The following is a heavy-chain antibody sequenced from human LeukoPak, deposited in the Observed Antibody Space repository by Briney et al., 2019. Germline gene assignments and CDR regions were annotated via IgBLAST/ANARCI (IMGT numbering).Heavy chain of an antibody. CDR1: GFTFSSYY. J-gene: IGHJ3*02. CDR3: ARDRDSSGYSSDAFDI. CDR2: ISSSSSTI. D-gene: IGHD3-22*01. Sequence: GGSLRLSCAASGFTFSSYYMNWVRQAPGKGLEWVSYISSSSSTIYYADSVKGRFTVSRDNAKNSLYLQMNSLRAEDTAVYYCARDRDSSGYSSDAFDIWGQGTMVTVSS. V-gene: IGHV3-48*01.